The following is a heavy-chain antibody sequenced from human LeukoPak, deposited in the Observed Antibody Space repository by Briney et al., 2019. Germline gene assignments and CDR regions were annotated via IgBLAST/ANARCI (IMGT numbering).Heavy chain of an antibody. Sequence: SETLSLTCTVSGGSISSYYWSWIRQPPGKGLEWIGYIYYSGSTNYNPSLKSRVTISVDTSKNQFSLKLSSVTAADTAVYYCARPSWSEGGMDVWGQGTTVTVSS. CDR3: ARPSWSEGGMDV. V-gene: IGHV4-59*08. CDR2: IYYSGST. D-gene: IGHD2-15*01. CDR1: GGSISSYY. J-gene: IGHJ6*02.